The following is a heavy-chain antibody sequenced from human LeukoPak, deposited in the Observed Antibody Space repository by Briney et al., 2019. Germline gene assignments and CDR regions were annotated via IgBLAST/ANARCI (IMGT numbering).Heavy chain of an antibody. Sequence: ASVKVSCKASGYTFTSYYMHWVRQPPGQGLEWMGIINPSGGSTSYAQKFQGRVTMTRDTSTSTVYMELSSLRSEDTAVYYCARDLGDIVPRNWFDPWGQGTLVTVSS. J-gene: IGHJ5*02. CDR1: GYTFTSYY. V-gene: IGHV1-46*01. CDR2: INPSGGST. CDR3: ARDLGDIVPRNWFDP. D-gene: IGHD2-15*01.